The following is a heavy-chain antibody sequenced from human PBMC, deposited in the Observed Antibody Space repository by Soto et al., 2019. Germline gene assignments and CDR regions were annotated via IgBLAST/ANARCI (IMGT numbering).Heavy chain of an antibody. Sequence: QVQLVQSGAEVKKPGSSVKVSCKASGGTFSSYVISWVRQAPGQGLEWMGWIIPMYGTVNYAQKFQDRVPITADTFASTAYMELSSLRSDDTAVYYCARDLGGCSGGSCRYNWSDPWGQRTLVTVSS. V-gene: IGHV1-69*06. CDR2: IIPMYGTV. CDR3: ARDLGGCSGGSCRYNWSDP. J-gene: IGHJ5*02. CDR1: GGTFSSYV. D-gene: IGHD2-15*01.